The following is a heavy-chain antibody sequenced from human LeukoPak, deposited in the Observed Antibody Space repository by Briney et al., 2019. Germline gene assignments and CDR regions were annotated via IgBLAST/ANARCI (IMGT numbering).Heavy chain of an antibody. Sequence: SETLSLTCTVSGGSISSGGYYWSWIRQHPGKGLEWIGCIYYSGSTYYNPSLKSRVTISVDTSKNQFSLKLSSVTAADTAVYYCATYYLEYFQHWGQGTLVTVSS. CDR3: ATYYLEYFQH. J-gene: IGHJ1*01. D-gene: IGHD3-10*01. CDR1: GGSISSGGYY. V-gene: IGHV4-31*03. CDR2: IYYSGST.